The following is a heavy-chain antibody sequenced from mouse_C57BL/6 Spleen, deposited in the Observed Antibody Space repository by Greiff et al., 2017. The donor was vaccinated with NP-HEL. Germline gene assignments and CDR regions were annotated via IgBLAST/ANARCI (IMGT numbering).Heavy chain of an antibody. CDR1: GFTFSDYG. CDR2: ISSGSSTI. D-gene: IGHD1-1*01. Sequence: EVKLMESGGGLVKPGGSLKLSCAASGFTFSDYGMHWVRQAPEKGLEWVAYISSGSSTIYYADTVKGRFTISRDQSTNTLFLQMTSLRSEDTAMYYCARLVVAPYAMDYWGQGTSITVSS. V-gene: IGHV5-17*01. J-gene: IGHJ4*01. CDR3: ARLVVAPYAMDY.